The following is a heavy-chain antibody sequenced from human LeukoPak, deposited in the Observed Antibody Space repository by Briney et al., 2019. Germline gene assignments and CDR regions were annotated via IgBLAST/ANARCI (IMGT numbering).Heavy chain of an antibody. CDR3: ARGPYDGTYYFDY. CDR1: GGSFINYA. J-gene: IGHJ4*02. V-gene: IGHV1-69*04. D-gene: IGHD3-16*01. CDR2: IIPMRDIT. Sequence: GASVKVSCQPSGGSFINYAITWVRQAPGRGLEWMGRIIPMRDITNYAQNFQDRVTITADKSTTTVYMEVNSLISEDMAVYFCARGPYDGTYYFDYWGQGTLVTVSS.